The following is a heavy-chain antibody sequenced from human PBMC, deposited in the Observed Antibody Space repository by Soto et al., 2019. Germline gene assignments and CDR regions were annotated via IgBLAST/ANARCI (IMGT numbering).Heavy chain of an antibody. CDR1: GFTFDDYA. D-gene: IGHD3-16*01. CDR2: ISWNSGSI. CDR3: AKDIGGGCWFDP. Sequence: EVQLVESGGGLVQPGRSLRLSCAASGFTFDDYAMHWVRQAPGKGLEWVSGISWNSGSIGYADSVKGRFTISRDNAKNSLYLQMNSLRAEDTALYYCAKDIGGGCWFDPWGQGTLVTVSS. V-gene: IGHV3-9*01. J-gene: IGHJ5*02.